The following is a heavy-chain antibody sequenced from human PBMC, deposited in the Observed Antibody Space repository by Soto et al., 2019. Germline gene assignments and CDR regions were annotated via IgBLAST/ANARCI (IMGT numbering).Heavy chain of an antibody. CDR3: ARTYYYGSGSYYNTRPIPYYYYYGMDV. V-gene: IGHV4-39*01. CDR2: IYYSGST. Sequence: PWETLSLTCTVSGGSISSSSYYWGWIRQPPGKGLEWIGSIYYSGSTYYNPSLKSRVTISVDTSKNQFSLKLSSVTAADTAVYYCARTYYYGSGSYYNTRPIPYYYYYGMDVWGQGTTVTVSS. D-gene: IGHD3-10*01. J-gene: IGHJ6*02. CDR1: GGSISSSSYY.